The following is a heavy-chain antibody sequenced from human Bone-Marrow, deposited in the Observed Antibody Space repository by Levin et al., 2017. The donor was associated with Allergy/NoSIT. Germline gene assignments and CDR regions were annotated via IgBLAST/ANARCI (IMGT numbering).Heavy chain of an antibody. CDR2: IYSSGST. D-gene: IGHD1-26*01. J-gene: IGHJ4*02. CDR1: GGSINNYY. Sequence: SQTLSLTCTVSGGSINNYYWSWIRQSAGKGLEWIGRIYSSGSTNYNPSLTSRVTLSVDTANKQFSLRLRSVTAADTAIYYCARDGTFSGSYGTDYWGQGTLVTVSS. V-gene: IGHV4-4*07. CDR3: ARDGTFSGSYGTDY.